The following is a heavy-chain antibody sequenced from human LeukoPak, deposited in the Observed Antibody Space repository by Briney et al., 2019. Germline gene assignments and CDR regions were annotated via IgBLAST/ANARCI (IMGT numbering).Heavy chain of an antibody. D-gene: IGHD1-26*01. V-gene: IGHV1-2*02. CDR2: INPNSGGT. J-gene: IGHJ4*02. CDR1: GYNFTGYY. CDR3: ARPKWELLPVALFDS. Sequence: GASVNVSCKASGYNFTGYYIHWVRPAPGQGLEWMGWINPNSGGTIYAQKFQGRVTMTRDTSISTAYMELSRLRSDDTAVYYCARPKWELLPVALFDSWGQGTLVTVSS.